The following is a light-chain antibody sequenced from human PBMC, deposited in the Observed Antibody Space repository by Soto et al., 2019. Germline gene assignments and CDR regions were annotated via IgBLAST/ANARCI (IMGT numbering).Light chain of an antibody. CDR2: EVT. CDR1: SGEVGRYNH. V-gene: IGLV2-14*01. Sequence: QSALTQPASVSGSPGQSITISCAGTSGEVGRYNHVAWYQQHPGKAPKLMIYEVTKRASGVSNRFSGSKSGNTASLNISGLQAEDEADYYCISYTGSSTSYVFGTGTKLTVL. J-gene: IGLJ1*01. CDR3: ISYTGSSTSYV.